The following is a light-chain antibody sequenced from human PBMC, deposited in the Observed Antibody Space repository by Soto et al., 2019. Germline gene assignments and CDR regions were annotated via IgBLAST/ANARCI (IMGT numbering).Light chain of an antibody. V-gene: IGLV2-11*01. CDR3: CSYAGSYPYV. Sequence: QSALTQPRSVSGSPGQSVTISCTGTSSDVGGYNYVSWYQHHPGKAPKLMIYDVTKRPSGVPDRFSGSKSGNTASLTISGLQAEDDAYYYCCSYAGSYPYVFGTGTKLTVL. CDR1: SSDVGGYNY. J-gene: IGLJ1*01. CDR2: DVT.